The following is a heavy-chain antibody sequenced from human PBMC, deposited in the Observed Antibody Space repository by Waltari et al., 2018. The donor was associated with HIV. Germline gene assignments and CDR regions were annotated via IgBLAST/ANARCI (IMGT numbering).Heavy chain of an antibody. J-gene: IGHJ4*02. CDR2: IKQDGSEK. Sequence: EVQLVESGGGLVQPGGSLRLYCAVSGLTFSSYWMSWVRQAPGKGLEWVANIKQDGSEKYFVDSVRGRFTISRDNAKNSLYLQMNSLRAEDTAVYYCARDFWGYFDYWGQGTLVTVSS. V-gene: IGHV3-7*01. CDR1: GLTFSSYW. D-gene: IGHD3-16*01. CDR3: ARDFWGYFDY.